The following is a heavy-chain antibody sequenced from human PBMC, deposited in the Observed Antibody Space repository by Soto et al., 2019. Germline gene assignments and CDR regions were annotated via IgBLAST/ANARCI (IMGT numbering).Heavy chain of an antibody. CDR3: ARGRENTAARRLAYYYYYMDV. CDR2: INRSGST. V-gene: IGHV4-34*01. J-gene: IGHJ6*03. CDR1: GESFSGDY. Sequence: QVQLQQWGAGLLKPSETLSLTCAVYGESFSGDYWSWIRQPPGKGLGWIGGINRSGSTICNPSLQSRATISVDTSKNQFSLNQTSVTAAETAVYYCARGRENTAARRLAYYYYYMDVSGRGNTVTVSS. D-gene: IGHD6-6*01.